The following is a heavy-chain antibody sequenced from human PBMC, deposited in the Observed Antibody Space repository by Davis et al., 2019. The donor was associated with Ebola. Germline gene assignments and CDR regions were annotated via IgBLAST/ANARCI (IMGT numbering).Heavy chain of an antibody. Sequence: SETLSLTCAVSGGSISSSNWWSWVRQPPGKGLEWIGEIYHSGSTNYNPSLKSRVTISVDKSKNQFSLKLSSVTAADTAVYYCARDLGVHYYGSGSYYPWGQGTLVTVSS. CDR1: GGSISSSNW. J-gene: IGHJ5*02. D-gene: IGHD3-10*01. CDR2: IYHSGST. V-gene: IGHV4-4*02. CDR3: ARDLGVHYYGSGSYYP.